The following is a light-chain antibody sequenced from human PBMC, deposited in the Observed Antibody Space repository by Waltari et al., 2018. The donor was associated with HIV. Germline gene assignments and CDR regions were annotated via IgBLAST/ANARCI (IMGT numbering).Light chain of an antibody. CDR2: DAS. V-gene: IGKV1-39*01. CDR1: QSISSY. J-gene: IGKJ2*01. Sequence: DIQMTPSPSSLSASVGDRVTITCRASQSISSYLNWYQQKPGKAPKVLIYDASSLQSGVPSRFSGSGSGTDFTLTISSLQPEDFATYYCQQSYSTPYTFGQGTKLEIK. CDR3: QQSYSTPYT.